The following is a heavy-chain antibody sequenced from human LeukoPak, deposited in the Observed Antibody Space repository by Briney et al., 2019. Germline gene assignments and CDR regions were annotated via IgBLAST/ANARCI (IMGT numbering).Heavy chain of an antibody. Sequence: PSETLSLTCTVSGGSISSYYWSWLRQPPGEGREWSGYIYYSVSTNYNPSLKSRVTISVDTSKKQFSLKLSSVTAADTAVYYCARIKQDYGDYDGGSAFDIWGRETRVTVSS. J-gene: IGHJ3*02. V-gene: IGHV4-59*01. D-gene: IGHD4-17*01. CDR1: GGSISSYY. CDR3: ARIKQDYGDYDGGSAFDI. CDR2: IYYSVST.